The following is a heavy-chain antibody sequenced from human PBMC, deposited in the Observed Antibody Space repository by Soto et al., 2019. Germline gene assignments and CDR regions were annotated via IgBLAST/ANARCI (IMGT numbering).Heavy chain of an antibody. CDR3: AKGGGSKDYYDTSGYYLYYYYAMDV. Sequence: EVQLLESGGGLVQPGGSLRLSCAASGFTFSSYAMTWVRQAPGKGLEWVSALSGSGVSTYYADSVKGRFTISRDNSKNTLDLQMNRLRAEDTAVYYCAKGGGSKDYYDTSGYYLYYYYAMDVWGQGTTVTVSS. CDR2: LSGSGVST. CDR1: GFTFSSYA. J-gene: IGHJ6*02. D-gene: IGHD3-22*01. V-gene: IGHV3-23*01.